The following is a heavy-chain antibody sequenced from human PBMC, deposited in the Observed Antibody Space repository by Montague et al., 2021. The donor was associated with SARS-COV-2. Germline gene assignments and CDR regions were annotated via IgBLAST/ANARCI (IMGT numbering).Heavy chain of an antibody. CDR3: ARAQMKRITIFVVVAEFDP. V-gene: IGHV4-59*01. Sequence: YSGSTHYNPSLKSRVTISVDTSKNQFSLKLSSVTAADTAVYYCARAQMKRITIFVVVAEFDPGGQGTLVTVTS. D-gene: IGHD3-3*01. J-gene: IGHJ5*02. CDR2: YSGST.